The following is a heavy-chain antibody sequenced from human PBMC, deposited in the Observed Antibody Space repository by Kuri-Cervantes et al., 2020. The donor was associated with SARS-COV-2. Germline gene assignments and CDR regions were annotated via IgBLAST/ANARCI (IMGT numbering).Heavy chain of an antibody. J-gene: IGHJ5*02. CDR2: ISYDGSNK. CDR1: GFTFSSYA. D-gene: IGHD3-22*01. Sequence: GGSLRLSCAASGFTFSSYAMHWVRQAPGKGLEWVAVISYDGSNKYYADSVKGRFTISRGNSKNTLYLQMNSLRAEDTAVYYCARDSKSITMIVVVPPMLDPWGQGTLVTVSS. CDR3: ARDSKSITMIVVVPPMLDP. V-gene: IGHV3-30-3*01.